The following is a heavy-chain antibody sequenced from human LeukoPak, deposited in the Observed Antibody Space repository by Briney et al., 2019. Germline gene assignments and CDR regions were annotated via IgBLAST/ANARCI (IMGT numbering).Heavy chain of an antibody. CDR1: GGSFSGYY. J-gene: IGHJ6*03. V-gene: IGHV4-34*01. D-gene: IGHD2-2*01. Sequence: SETLSLTCDVYGGSFSGYYWSWIRQPPGKGLVWIGEINHSGSTNYNPSLKSRATISLDTSKNQFSLKLTSVTAADTAMYYCARGRTGYQLLPTKKNYSYYYVDVWGKGTTVTVSS. CDR3: ARGRTGYQLLPTKKNYSYYYVDV. CDR2: INHSGST.